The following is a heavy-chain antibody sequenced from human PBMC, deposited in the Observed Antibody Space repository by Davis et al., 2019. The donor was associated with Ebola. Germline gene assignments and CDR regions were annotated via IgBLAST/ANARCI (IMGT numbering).Heavy chain of an antibody. Sequence: GESLKISCEASGFIFSSYSMSWVRQAPGKGLEWVSYISGSSSYIFYADSVKGRFTISRDNAQNSLYLQMNSLRAEDTAVYYCASLNWGSNFFDYWGLGTLVTVSS. CDR1: GFIFSSYS. CDR2: ISGSSSYI. J-gene: IGHJ4*02. V-gene: IGHV3-21*01. CDR3: ASLNWGSNFFDY. D-gene: IGHD7-27*01.